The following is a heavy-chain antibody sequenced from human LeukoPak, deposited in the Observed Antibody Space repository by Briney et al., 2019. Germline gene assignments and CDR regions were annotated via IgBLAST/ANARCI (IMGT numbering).Heavy chain of an antibody. J-gene: IGHJ6*02. CDR2: INPNSGGT. CDR1: GYTFTDYY. D-gene: IGHD5-18*01. Sequence: ASVKVSCKASGYTFTDYYMHWVRQAPGQGLEWLGWINPNSGGTNYAQNFQGRVTLTGDTSISTAYMDLTRLTSDDTAVYYCARGDVDTAMDDYYYGMDLWGQGTTVTVSS. CDR3: ARGDVDTAMDDYYYGMDL. V-gene: IGHV1-2*02.